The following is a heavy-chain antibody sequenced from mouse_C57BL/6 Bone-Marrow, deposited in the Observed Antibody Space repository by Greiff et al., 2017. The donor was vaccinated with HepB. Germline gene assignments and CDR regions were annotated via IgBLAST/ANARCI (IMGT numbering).Heavy chain of an antibody. Sequence: EVQLQQSGAELVRPGASVKLSCTASGFNIKDYYMHWVKQRPEQGLEWIGWIDPENGDTEYASKFQGKATITADTSSNTAYLQLSSLTSEDTAVYYCTTAGSLDYWGQGTTLTVSS. CDR1: GFNIKDYY. D-gene: IGHD1-1*01. CDR2: IDPENGDT. CDR3: TTAGSLDY. J-gene: IGHJ2*01. V-gene: IGHV14-4*01.